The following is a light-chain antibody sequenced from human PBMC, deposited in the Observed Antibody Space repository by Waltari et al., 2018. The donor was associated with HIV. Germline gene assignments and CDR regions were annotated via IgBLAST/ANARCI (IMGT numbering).Light chain of an antibody. CDR2: DNT. CDR3: QSYDRSLSVWV. V-gene: IGLV1-40*01. J-gene: IGLJ3*02. Sequence: QSVLTQPPSVSGDPGQRVPIPCTGSSPPTADGCAGPWYQQLPGTAPRLLISDNTIRPSGVPDRFSGSKSGTSASLAIAGLQDEDEAVYYCQSYDRSLSVWVFGGGTKVTVL. CDR1: SPPTADGCA.